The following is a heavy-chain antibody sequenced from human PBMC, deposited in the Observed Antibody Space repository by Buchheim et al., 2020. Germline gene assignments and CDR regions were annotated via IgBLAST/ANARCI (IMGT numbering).Heavy chain of an antibody. D-gene: IGHD3-22*01. Sequence: QVQLVQSGSGLEKSGASVKVSCKASGYTFTNYAINWVRQAPGHGLEWMGWINTNTGSPTYAQGFTGRFVFSLDTSVTTTYLQISNLKAEDTAVYYCARLVYQQRSGYYFDSWGQGT. CDR3: ARLVYQQRSGYYFDS. CDR2: INTNTGSP. V-gene: IGHV7-4-1*02. J-gene: IGHJ4*02. CDR1: GYTFTNYA.